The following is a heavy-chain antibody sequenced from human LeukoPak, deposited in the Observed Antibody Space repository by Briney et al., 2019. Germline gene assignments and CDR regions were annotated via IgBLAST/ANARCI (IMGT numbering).Heavy chain of an antibody. D-gene: IGHD6-19*01. J-gene: IGHJ3*02. CDR1: GGSISSYY. V-gene: IGHV4-59*08. CDR3: ARHVASSSGLYQGSIVAFDI. Sequence: SETLSLTCTVSGGSISSYYWSWIRQPPGKGLEWIGYIYYSGSTNYNPSLKSRVTISVDTAKNPFSLKLSSVTAADTAVYYCARHVASSSGLYQGSIVAFDIWGQGTMVTVSS. CDR2: IYYSGST.